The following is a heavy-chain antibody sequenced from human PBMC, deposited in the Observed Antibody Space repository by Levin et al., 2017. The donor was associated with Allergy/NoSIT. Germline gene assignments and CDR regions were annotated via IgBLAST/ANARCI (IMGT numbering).Heavy chain of an antibody. CDR2: ISSSGSTI. J-gene: IGHJ6*02. CDR1: GFTFSDYY. V-gene: IGHV3-11*01. CDR3: ARVQRGDIRYFDWLNYYYYYGMDV. D-gene: IGHD3-9*01. Sequence: GGSLRLSCAASGFTFSDYYMSWIRQAPGKGLEWVSYISSSGSTIYYADSVKGRFTISRDNAKNSLYLQMNSLRAEDTAVYYCARVQRGDIRYFDWLNYYYYYGMDVWGQGTTVTVSS.